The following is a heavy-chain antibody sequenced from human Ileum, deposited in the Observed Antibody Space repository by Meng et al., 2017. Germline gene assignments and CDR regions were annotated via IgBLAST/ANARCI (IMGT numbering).Heavy chain of an antibody. CDR1: GDSVSSDYYN. J-gene: IGHJ4*02. V-gene: IGHV4-61*03. D-gene: IGHD1-26*01. CDR3: ARTLLDSGSYYFDP. CDR2: VYYSGHT. Sequence: QGRLQAAGPGLVRPSETLPLTCTVSGDSVSSDYYNGSCIRQPPGKGLEWIGYVYYSGHTDCNPSLKSRLSISIDTSKNHFSLKLSSVTAADTAVYYCARTLLDSGSYYFDPWGQGALVTVSS.